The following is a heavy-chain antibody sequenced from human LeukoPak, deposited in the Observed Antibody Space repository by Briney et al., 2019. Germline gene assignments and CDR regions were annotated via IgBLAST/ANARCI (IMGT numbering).Heavy chain of an antibody. CDR3: ARWELQGNWFDP. V-gene: IGHV3-21*04. CDR1: GFTFSSYI. Sequence: GGSLRLSCAASGFTFSSYIMNWVRQAPGKGLEWVSSISSSSSYIYYADSVKGRFTISRDNSKNTLYLQMNSLRAEDTAVYYCARWELQGNWFDPWGQGTLVTVSS. CDR2: ISSSSSYI. J-gene: IGHJ5*02. D-gene: IGHD1-26*01.